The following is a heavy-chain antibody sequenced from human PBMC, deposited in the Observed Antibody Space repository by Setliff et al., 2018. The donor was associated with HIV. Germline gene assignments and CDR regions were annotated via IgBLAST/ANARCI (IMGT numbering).Heavy chain of an antibody. CDR3: ARGPSDYPKGWFDP. CDR1: GGTFSSYV. V-gene: IGHV1-69*05. Sequence: SVKVSCKASGGTFSSYVISWVRQAPGQGLEWMGGIIPIFGTANYAQKFQGRVTITTDESTSTAYMELSSLRSEDTAVYYCARGPSDYPKGWFDPWGQGTLVTVSS. D-gene: IGHD3-10*01. J-gene: IGHJ5*02. CDR2: IIPIFGTA.